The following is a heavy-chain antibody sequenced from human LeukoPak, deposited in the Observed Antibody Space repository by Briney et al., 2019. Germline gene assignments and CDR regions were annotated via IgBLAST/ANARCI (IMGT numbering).Heavy chain of an antibody. CDR3: AASPGYCSGGSCYNDAFDI. CDR1: GFTFTSSA. V-gene: IGHV1-58*02. CDR2: IAVGSGNT. D-gene: IGHD2-15*01. Sequence: PGTSVKVSCKASGFTFTSSAMQWVRQARGQRLEWIGWIAVGSGNTNYAQKFQERVTITRDMSTSTAYMELSSLRSEDTAVYYCAASPGYCSGGSCYNDAFDIWGQGAMVTVSS. J-gene: IGHJ3*02.